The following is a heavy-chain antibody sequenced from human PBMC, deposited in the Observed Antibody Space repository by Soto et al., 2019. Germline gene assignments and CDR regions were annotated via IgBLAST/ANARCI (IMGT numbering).Heavy chain of an antibody. D-gene: IGHD3-22*01. CDR1: GFTFSSYS. CDR3: ARDPPPQKKGDSSGYYYVYFDY. CDR2: ISSSSSTI. V-gene: IGHV3-48*02. J-gene: IGHJ4*02. Sequence: GGSLRLSCAASGFTFSSYSMNWVRQAPGKGLEWVSYISSSSSTIYYADSVKGRFTISRDNAKNSLYLQMNSLRDEDTAVYYCARDPPPQKKGDSSGYYYVYFDYWGQGTLVTVSS.